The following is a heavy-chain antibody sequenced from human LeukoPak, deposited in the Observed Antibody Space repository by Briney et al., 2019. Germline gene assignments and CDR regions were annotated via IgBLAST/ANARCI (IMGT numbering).Heavy chain of an antibody. CDR2: ISSSSSYI. V-gene: IGHV3-21*01. J-gene: IGHJ3*02. Sequence: PGGSPRLSCAASGFTFSSYGMSWVRQAPGKGLEWVSSISSSSSYIYYADSVKGRFTISRDNAKNSLYLQMNSLRAEDTAVYYCARGDYVWGSYPLGAFDIWGQGTMVTVSS. D-gene: IGHD3-16*02. CDR3: ARGDYVWGSYPLGAFDI. CDR1: GFTFSSYG.